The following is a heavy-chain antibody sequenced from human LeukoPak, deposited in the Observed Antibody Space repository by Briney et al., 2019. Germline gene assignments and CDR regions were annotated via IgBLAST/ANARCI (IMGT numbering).Heavy chain of an antibody. CDR1: GYTFTGYY. Sequence: ASVKVSCKASGYTFTGYYMHWVRQAPGQGLEWMGYIYPNSGATKYAQKFQGRVTMTRDTSISTAYMELSGLRSNDTAVYYCGTLLSNGPFDYWGQGSLVTVSS. CDR3: GTLLSNGPFDY. V-gene: IGHV1-2*02. CDR2: IYPNSGAT. J-gene: IGHJ4*02.